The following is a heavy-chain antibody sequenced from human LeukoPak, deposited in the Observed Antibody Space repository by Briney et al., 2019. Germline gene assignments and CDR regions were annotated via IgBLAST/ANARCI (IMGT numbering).Heavy chain of an antibody. CDR2: ISGSGGST. Sequence: GGSLRLSCAASGFTFNSYAMSWVRQAPGKGLEWVSAISGSGGSTYYADSVKGRFTISRDNSKNTLYLQMNSLRAEDTAVYYCAKVLSVVVNCFDYWGQGTLVTVSS. CDR1: GFTFNSYA. V-gene: IGHV3-23*01. J-gene: IGHJ4*02. D-gene: IGHD3-22*01. CDR3: AKVLSVVVNCFDY.